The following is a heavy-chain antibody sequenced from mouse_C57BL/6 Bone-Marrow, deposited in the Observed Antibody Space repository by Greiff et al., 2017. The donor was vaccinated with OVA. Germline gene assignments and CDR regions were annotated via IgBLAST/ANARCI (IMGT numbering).Heavy chain of an antibody. CDR3: ARRRPYAMDY. J-gene: IGHJ4*01. Sequence: EVKVVESGGGLVQPGGSLKLSCAASGFTFSDYGMAWVRQAPRKGPEWVAFISNLAYSIYYADTVTGRFTISRENAKNTLYLEMSSLRSEDTAMYYCARRRPYAMDYWGQGTSVTVSS. V-gene: IGHV5-15*01. CDR2: ISNLAYSI. CDR1: GFTFSDYG.